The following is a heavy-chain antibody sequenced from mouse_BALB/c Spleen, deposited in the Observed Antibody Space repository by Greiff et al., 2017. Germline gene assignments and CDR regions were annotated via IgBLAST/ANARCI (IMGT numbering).Heavy chain of an antibody. CDR1: GYTFSSYW. J-gene: IGHJ2*01. CDR3: ASYYRYDRYFDD. V-gene: IGHV1-9*01. CDR2: ILPGSGST. Sequence: QVQLLQSGAELMKPGASVKISCKATGYTFSSYWIEWVKQRPGHGLEWIGEILPGSGSTNYNEKFKGKATFTADTSSNTAYMQLSSLTSEDSAVYYCASYYRYDRYFDDWGEGTTLTVSS. D-gene: IGHD2-14*01.